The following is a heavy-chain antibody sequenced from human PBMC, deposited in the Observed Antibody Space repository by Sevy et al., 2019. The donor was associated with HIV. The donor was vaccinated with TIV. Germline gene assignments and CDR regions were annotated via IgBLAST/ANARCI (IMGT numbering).Heavy chain of an antibody. CDR2: ISYDGSNK. CDR3: AKITMVRGVVGGFDY. J-gene: IGHJ4*02. CDR1: GFTFSSYA. Sequence: GGSLRLSCAASGFTFSSYAMHWVRQAPGKGLEWVAVISYDGSNKYYADSVKGRFTISRDNSKNTLYLQMNSLRAEDKAVYYCAKITMVRGVVGGFDYWGQGTLVTVSS. V-gene: IGHV3-30-3*02. D-gene: IGHD3-10*01.